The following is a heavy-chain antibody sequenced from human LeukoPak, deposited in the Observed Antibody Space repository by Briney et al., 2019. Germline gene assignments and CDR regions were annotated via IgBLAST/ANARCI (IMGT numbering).Heavy chain of an antibody. CDR2: IYYSGST. Sequence: SETLSLTCTVSGGSISSSSYYWGWIRQPPGKGLEWIGNIYYSGSTYYNPSLKSRVTISVDTSKNQFSLKLSSVTAADTAVYYCATLTTPGWFNPWGQGTLVTVSS. V-gene: IGHV4-39*07. CDR3: ATLTTPGWFNP. D-gene: IGHD1-1*01. CDR1: GGSISSSSYY. J-gene: IGHJ5*02.